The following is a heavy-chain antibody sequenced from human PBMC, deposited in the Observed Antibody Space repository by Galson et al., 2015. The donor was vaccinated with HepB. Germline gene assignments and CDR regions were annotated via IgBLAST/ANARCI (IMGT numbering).Heavy chain of an antibody. CDR1: GYTFTSHY. CDR2: INTSGGST. CDR3: ARNSMTTFGGMIFDWFDP. Sequence: SVKVSCKASGYTFTSHYMHWVRQAPGQGLEWMGIINTSGGSTTYGQKFQGRVMMTRDTSTSTVYMELSSLTSEDTAVYYCARNSMTTFGGMIFDWFDPWGQGTLVTVSS. J-gene: IGHJ5*02. D-gene: IGHD3-16*01. V-gene: IGHV1-46*03.